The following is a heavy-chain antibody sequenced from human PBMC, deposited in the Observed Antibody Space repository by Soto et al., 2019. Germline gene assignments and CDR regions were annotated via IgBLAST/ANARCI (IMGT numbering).Heavy chain of an antibody. Sequence: PSETLSLTCTVSGGSISSGGYYWSWIRQHPGKGLEWIGNTYYSGNTYYNPSLKSRVSISVDTSKDQFSLKLNSVSAADTAVYYCVAYSRDYFPGYWGQGTLVTVSS. D-gene: IGHD3-22*01. CDR3: VAYSRDYFPGY. CDR1: GGSISSGGYY. V-gene: IGHV4-31*03. CDR2: TYYSGNT. J-gene: IGHJ4*02.